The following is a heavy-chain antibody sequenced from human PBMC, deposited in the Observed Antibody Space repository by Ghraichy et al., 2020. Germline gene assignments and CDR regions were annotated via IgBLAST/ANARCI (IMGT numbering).Heavy chain of an antibody. V-gene: IGHV4-34*01. D-gene: IGHD2-2*01. CDR1: GGSFSGYY. Sequence: SETLSLTCAVYGGSFSGYYWSWIRQPPGKGLEWIGEINHSGSTNYNPSLKSRVTISVDTSKNQFSLKLSSVTAADTAVYYCARGRSGSDIVVVPAAHYYFDYWGQGTLVTVSS. J-gene: IGHJ4*02. CDR3: ARGRSGSDIVVVPAAHYYFDY. CDR2: INHSGST.